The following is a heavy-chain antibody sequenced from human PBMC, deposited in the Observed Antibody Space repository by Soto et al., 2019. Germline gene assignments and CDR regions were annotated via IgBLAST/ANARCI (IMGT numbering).Heavy chain of an antibody. CDR2: IYHSGTA. CDR3: ARRRITTFGVVITGYGMDV. D-gene: IGHD3-3*01. CDR1: GGSISNNNC. V-gene: IGHV4-4*02. Sequence: QVQLQESGPGLVKPSGALSLTCAVSGGSISNNNCWNWVRQPPGKGLEWIGEIYHSGTANYNPSLKSRVTISVGKSNNQFSLTLNSVTAADTAVYYCARRRITTFGVVITGYGMDVWGQGTTVTVSS. J-gene: IGHJ6*02.